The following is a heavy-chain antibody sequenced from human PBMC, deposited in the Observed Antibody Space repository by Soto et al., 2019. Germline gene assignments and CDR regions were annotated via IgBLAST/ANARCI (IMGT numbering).Heavy chain of an antibody. J-gene: IGHJ6*02. CDR1: GGSISSGGYY. Sequence: SETLSLTCTVSGGSISSGGYYWSWIRQHPGKGLEWIGYIYYSGSTYYNPSLKSRVTISVDTSKNQFSLKLSSVTAADTAVYYCARGFWLLPRDYYYGMDVWGQGTTVTVSS. CDR2: IYYSGST. V-gene: IGHV4-31*03. D-gene: IGHD3-22*01. CDR3: ARGFWLLPRDYYYGMDV.